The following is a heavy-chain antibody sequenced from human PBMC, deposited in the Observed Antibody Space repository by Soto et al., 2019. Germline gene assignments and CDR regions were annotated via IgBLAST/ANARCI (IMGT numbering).Heavy chain of an antibody. V-gene: IGHV3-21*01. CDR3: ARDLPIFGVAQRFDY. CDR2: ISSSSSYI. CDR1: GFTFSSYS. Sequence: EVQLVESGGGLVKPGGSLRLSCAASGFTFSSYSMNWVRQAPGKGLEWVSSISSSSSYIYYADSVKGRFTISRDNAKNSLYLQMNSLRAEDTAVYYCARDLPIFGVAQRFDYWGQGTLVTVSS. D-gene: IGHD3-3*01. J-gene: IGHJ4*02.